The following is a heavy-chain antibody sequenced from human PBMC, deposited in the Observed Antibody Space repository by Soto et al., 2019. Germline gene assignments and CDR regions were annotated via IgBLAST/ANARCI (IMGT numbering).Heavy chain of an antibody. V-gene: IGHV3-23*01. CDR1: GFTFSSYA. D-gene: IGHD4-17*01. CDR2: ISGSGGST. Sequence: EVQLLESGGGLVQPGGSLRLSCAASGFTFSSYAMSWVRQAPGKGLEWVSAISGSGGSTYYADSVKGRFTISRDNSKNTLYLKMNSLGAEDTAVYYWAKDGAMRGYGDLYWYFDLWGRGTLVTVSS. J-gene: IGHJ2*01. CDR3: AKDGAMRGYGDLYWYFDL.